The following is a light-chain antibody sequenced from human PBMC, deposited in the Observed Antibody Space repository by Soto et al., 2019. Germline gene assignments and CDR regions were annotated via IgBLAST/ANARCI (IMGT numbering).Light chain of an antibody. CDR3: QPYNTWPLT. V-gene: IGKV3-15*01. J-gene: IGKJ4*01. CDR1: QGIGDT. CDR2: DTS. Sequence: VRTQSPAPLSVAPGESVALAGRASQGIGDTLAWYQHKPGQTPRLLIYDTSTRATGVPARFSGSRSGPEFTRPLYRLQSEDFAIYYCQPYNTWPLTFGGGTKVDIK.